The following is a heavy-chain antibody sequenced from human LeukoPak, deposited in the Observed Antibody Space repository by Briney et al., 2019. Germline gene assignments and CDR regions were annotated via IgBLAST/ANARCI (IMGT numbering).Heavy chain of an antibody. CDR1: GFNLSSYA. CDR3: ARRCTTSDAVDI. V-gene: IGHV3-30-3*01. Sequence: GGSLRLSCAASGFNLSSYAMHWVRQAPGKGLEWVAVISYDGSNKYYADSVKGRFTISRDNSKNTLYLQMNSLRAEDTAVYYCARRCTTSDAVDIWGQGTMVTVSS. CDR2: ISYDGSNK. D-gene: IGHD1-1*01. J-gene: IGHJ3*02.